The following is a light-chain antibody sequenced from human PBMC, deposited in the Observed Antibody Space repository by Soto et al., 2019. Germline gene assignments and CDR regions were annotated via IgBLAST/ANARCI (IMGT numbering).Light chain of an antibody. J-gene: IGKJ1*01. CDR1: QSLVYSGGDTY. CDR2: KVS. Sequence: DVVMTQSPLSLPVSLGQPASISCRSNQSLVYSGGDTYLNWFQQRPGQSPRRLLYKVSNRDSGVPDRFSGSGSVTDFTLKISRVEAEDVGVYYCMQGTHWPPTFGQGTMVEIK. CDR3: MQGTHWPPT. V-gene: IGKV2-30*01.